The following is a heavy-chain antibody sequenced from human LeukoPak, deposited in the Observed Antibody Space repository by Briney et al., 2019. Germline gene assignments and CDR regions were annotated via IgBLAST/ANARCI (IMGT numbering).Heavy chain of an antibody. CDR1: GVSISSNY. D-gene: IGHD3-22*01. CDR3: ARDKPYYDISGYLSPHAFDI. Sequence: SETLSLTCTVSGVSISSNYWTWIRQPPGEGLEWFGYIYNSESTNYNPSLKSRVTISVDTSRNRFSLKLSSVTAADTAVYYCARDKPYYDISGYLSPHAFDIWGQGTMVTVSS. V-gene: IGHV4-59*01. J-gene: IGHJ3*02. CDR2: IYNSEST.